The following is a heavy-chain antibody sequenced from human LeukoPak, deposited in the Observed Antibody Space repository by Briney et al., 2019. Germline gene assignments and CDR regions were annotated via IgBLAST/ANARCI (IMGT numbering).Heavy chain of an antibody. Sequence: ASVKVSCKASGYTFTGYYMRWVRQAPGQGLEWMGWINPNSGGTNYAQKFQGRVTMTRDTSISTAYMELSRLRSDDTAVYYCARYQYSSSAGSSDWGQGTLVTVSS. CDR3: ARYQYSSSAGSSD. D-gene: IGHD6-6*01. J-gene: IGHJ4*02. CDR2: INPNSGGT. V-gene: IGHV1-2*02. CDR1: GYTFTGYY.